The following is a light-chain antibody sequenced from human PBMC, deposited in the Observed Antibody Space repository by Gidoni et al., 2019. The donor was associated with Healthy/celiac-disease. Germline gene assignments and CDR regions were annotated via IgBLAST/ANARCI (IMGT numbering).Light chain of an antibody. CDR1: QSVSSN. Sequence: ELVMPQSPSSLSVSPGDRATLTCRASQSVSSNLTWYQQKPGQAPRLLIYGASTLATGIPSRFSGSGSGTEFTLTISSLQSEDFAVYYCQQYNNWPRTFGEGTKVEIK. CDR2: GAS. V-gene: IGKV3-15*01. J-gene: IGKJ1*01. CDR3: QQYNNWPRT.